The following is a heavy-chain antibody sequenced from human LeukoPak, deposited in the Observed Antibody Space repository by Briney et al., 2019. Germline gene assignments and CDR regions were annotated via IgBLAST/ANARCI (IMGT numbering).Heavy chain of an antibody. V-gene: IGHV1-69*06. J-gene: IGHJ4*02. CDR1: GGTFSSYA. Sequence: SVKVSCKASGGTFSSYAISWVRQAPGQGLEWMGGIIPIFGTANYAQKFQGRVTITADKSTSTAYMELSSLRSEDTAVYYCARDGYYGSGSIIRARIYYFDYWGQGTLVTVSS. D-gene: IGHD3-10*01. CDR2: IIPIFGTA. CDR3: ARDGYYGSGSIIRARIYYFDY.